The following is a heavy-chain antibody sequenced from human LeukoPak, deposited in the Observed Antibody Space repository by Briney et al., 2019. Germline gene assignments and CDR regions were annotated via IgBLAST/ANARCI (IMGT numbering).Heavy chain of an antibody. V-gene: IGHV3-7*01. CDR3: VRYYDPPVGDAFDI. CDR2: IKPDGTEK. CDR1: GFTFGGDW. Sequence: GGSPRLSCVASGFTFGGDWMSWVRQAPGKGLEWVANIKPDGTEKYYVDSVKGRFTISRDNAKNSLYLQLNSLRAEDTAVYYCVRYYDPPVGDAFDIWGPGTMVTVSS. D-gene: IGHD3-22*01. J-gene: IGHJ3*02.